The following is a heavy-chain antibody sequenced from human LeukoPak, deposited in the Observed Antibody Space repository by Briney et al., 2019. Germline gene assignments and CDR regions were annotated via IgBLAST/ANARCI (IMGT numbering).Heavy chain of an antibody. J-gene: IGHJ4*02. CDR3: ARARDLFDSSGYSFDY. CDR2: INTDASTT. Sequence: GGSLRLSCAASGFTFSSYGMHWVRQAPGKGPVWVSRINTDASTTNYADSVKGRFTISRDNAKNTVYLQMNSLRAEDTAVYYCARARDLFDSSGYSFDYWGQGTLVTVSS. CDR1: GFTFSSYG. V-gene: IGHV3-74*01. D-gene: IGHD3-22*01.